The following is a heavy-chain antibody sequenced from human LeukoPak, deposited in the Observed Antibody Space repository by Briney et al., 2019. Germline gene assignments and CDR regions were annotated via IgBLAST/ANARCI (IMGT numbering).Heavy chain of an antibody. CDR2: ISWNRGSI. Sequence: GRSLRLSCAASGFTFDDYSMHWVRQAPGKGLEWVSGISWNRGSIGYADSVKGRFTISRDNAKNSLYLQMNSLRAEDTALYYCAKANYYDSSGYPDYWGQGTLVTVSS. D-gene: IGHD3-22*01. CDR1: GFTFDDYS. J-gene: IGHJ4*02. CDR3: AKANYYDSSGYPDY. V-gene: IGHV3-9*01.